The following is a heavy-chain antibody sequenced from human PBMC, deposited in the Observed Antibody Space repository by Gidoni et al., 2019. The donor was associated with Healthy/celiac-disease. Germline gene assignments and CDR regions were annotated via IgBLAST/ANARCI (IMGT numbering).Heavy chain of an antibody. CDR3: ASKGSSSRDYYYYYDMDI. CDR2: IKQDGSEK. V-gene: IGHV3-7*01. D-gene: IGHD6-6*01. Sequence: EVQLVASGGDLVQPGALLSLSGAAAGFSFSSDCMSWVRQALWKGLEWVANIKQDGSEKYCVDYVRGRLTIYRYNAKNSLYLQMNGLRAKDTAEYYCASKGSSSRDYYYYYDMDIWGKGTTVTVSS. CDR1: GFSFSSDC. J-gene: IGHJ6*03.